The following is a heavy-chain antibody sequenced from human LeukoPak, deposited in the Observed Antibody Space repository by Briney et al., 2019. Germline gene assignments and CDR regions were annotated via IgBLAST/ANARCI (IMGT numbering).Heavy chain of an antibody. J-gene: IGHJ4*02. CDR3: ARDTYGGYAFDY. D-gene: IGHD4-17*01. CDR1: GFTFTTYT. CDR2: ISSSGSYI. Sequence: GGSLRLSCAASGFTFTTYTMDWVRQAPGKGLEWVASISSSGSYIFYADSVKGRFTISRDNAKNSLFLQMNSLRAEDTAVYYCARDTYGGYAFDYWGQGTLVTVSS. V-gene: IGHV3-21*01.